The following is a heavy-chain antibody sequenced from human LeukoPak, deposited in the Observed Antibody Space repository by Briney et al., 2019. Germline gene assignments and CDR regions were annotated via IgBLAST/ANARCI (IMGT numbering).Heavy chain of an antibody. CDR2: IHTSGST. V-gene: IGHV4-4*09. D-gene: IGHD2-2*01. Sequence: SGTLSLTCTVSGGSISSSYWSWIRQPPGKGLEWIAYIHTSGSTNYNPSLKSRVTISVDTAKNQLSLKLNSVTAADTAVYYCARGSTGQFDPWGQGTLVTVSS. CDR3: ARGSTGQFDP. CDR1: GGSISSSY. J-gene: IGHJ5*02.